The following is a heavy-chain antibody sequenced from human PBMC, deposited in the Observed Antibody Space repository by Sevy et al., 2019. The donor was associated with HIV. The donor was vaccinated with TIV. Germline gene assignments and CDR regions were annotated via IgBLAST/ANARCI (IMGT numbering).Heavy chain of an antibody. V-gene: IGHV3-48*03. Sequence: GGSLRLSCEASGFTFSSYEMNWVRQAPGKGLEWVSYISSSGSTIYYADSVKGRFTISRDNAKNSLYLQMNSLRAEDTAVYYCARDKGYYDFWSGYYTRAGYYYYGMDVWGQGTTVTVSS. CDR1: GFTFSSYE. CDR3: ARDKGYYDFWSGYYTRAGYYYYGMDV. D-gene: IGHD3-3*01. J-gene: IGHJ6*02. CDR2: ISSSGSTI.